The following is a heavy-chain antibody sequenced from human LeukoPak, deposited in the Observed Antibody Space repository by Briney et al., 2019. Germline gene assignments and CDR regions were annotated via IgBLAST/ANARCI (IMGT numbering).Heavy chain of an antibody. D-gene: IGHD3-16*02. Sequence: SVKVSCKASGGTFSSYAISWVRQAPGQGLEWMGGIIPILGIANYAQKFQGRVTITADKSTSTAYMELSSLRSEDTAVYYCAREHDYVWGSYRHYFDYWGQGTLVTVSS. CDR2: IIPILGIA. J-gene: IGHJ4*02. V-gene: IGHV1-69*04. CDR3: AREHDYVWGSYRHYFDY. CDR1: GGTFSSYA.